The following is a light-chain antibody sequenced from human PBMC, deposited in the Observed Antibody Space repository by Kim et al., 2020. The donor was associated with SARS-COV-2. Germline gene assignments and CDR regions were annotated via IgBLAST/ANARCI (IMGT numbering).Light chain of an antibody. CDR1: SSDIGAYDR. CDR2: EVN. V-gene: IGLV2-18*02. CDR3: SAYTRYSTWL. Sequence: GQSVTISCTGTSSDIGAYDRVSWYQQPPGTAPKLIIFEVNSRPSGVPDRFSGSKSGNTASLTISGLQAEDETDYYCSAYTRYSTWLFGGGTQLTVL. J-gene: IGLJ3*02.